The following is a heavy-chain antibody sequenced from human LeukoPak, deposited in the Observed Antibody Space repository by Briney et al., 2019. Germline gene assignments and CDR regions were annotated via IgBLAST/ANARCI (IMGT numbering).Heavy chain of an antibody. CDR3: AREGYCSSTSCLDAFDI. D-gene: IGHD2-2*01. V-gene: IGHV4-59*01. Sequence: PSETLSLTCTVSGGSISSYYWSWIRQPPGKGLEWIGYIYYSGSTNYNPSLKGRVTISVDKSMKQFSLKLSSVTAAHTARYYSAREGYCSSTSCLDAFDIWGQGTMVTVSS. J-gene: IGHJ3*02. CDR2: IYYSGST. CDR1: GGSISSYY.